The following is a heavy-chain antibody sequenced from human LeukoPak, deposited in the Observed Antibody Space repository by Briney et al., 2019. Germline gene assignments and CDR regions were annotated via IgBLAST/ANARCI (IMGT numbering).Heavy chain of an antibody. J-gene: IGHJ4*02. V-gene: IGHV3-30*04. CDR1: GFILSTYV. D-gene: IGHD4-17*01. Sequence: GRSLRLSCAASGFILSTYVMHWVRQPPGKGLEWVAAISHDGRDKYSADSVKGRFTISRDNSKNTLYLQMNSLRAEDTAVYFCARDNYGDYFLDYWGQGTLVTVSS. CDR3: ARDNYGDYFLDY. CDR2: ISHDGRDK.